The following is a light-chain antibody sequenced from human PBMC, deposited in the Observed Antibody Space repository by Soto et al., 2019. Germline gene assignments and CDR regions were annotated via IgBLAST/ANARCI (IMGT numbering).Light chain of an antibody. CDR2: LGS. V-gene: IGKV2-28*01. CDR3: MQALRTPHT. CDR1: QSLLLSNGYNY. Sequence: DIVMTQSPLSLPVTPGEPASISCRSSQSLLLSNGYNYLDWYLQKPGQSPQLLIYLGSNRASGVPDRFSGSGSGTDFTLKISRVEDEDVGVYYCMQALRTPHTFGQGTKLEIK. J-gene: IGKJ2*01.